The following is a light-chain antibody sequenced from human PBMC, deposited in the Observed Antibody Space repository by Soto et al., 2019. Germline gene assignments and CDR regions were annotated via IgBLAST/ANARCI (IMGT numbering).Light chain of an antibody. Sequence: QSALTQPASVSGSPGQSIIISCTGTSSDVGSYNFVSWYQQHPGKAPKLMIYEVSKRPSGVSNRFSGSKSGNTASLTISGLQPEDEADYSCCSYAGNSGVFGGGTKLTVL. CDR1: SSDVGSYNF. CDR3: CSYAGNSGV. J-gene: IGLJ3*02. CDR2: EVS. V-gene: IGLV2-23*02.